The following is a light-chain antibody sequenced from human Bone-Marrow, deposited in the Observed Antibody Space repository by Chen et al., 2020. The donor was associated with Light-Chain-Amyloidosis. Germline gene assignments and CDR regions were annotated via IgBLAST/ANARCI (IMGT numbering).Light chain of an antibody. J-gene: IGLJ2*01. CDR2: RDT. V-gene: IGLV3-25*03. CDR1: DLPTKY. CDR3: QSADSSGTYEVI. Sequence: SYELTQPPSVSVSPGQTARINCSGDDLPTKYAYWYQQKPGQAPVLVRHRDTERPSGISERFSGSSSGTTATLTISGVQAEAEADYHCQSADSSGTYEVIFGGGTKLTVL.